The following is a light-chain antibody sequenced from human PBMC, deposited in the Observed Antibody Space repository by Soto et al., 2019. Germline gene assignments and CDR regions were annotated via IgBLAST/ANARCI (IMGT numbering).Light chain of an antibody. CDR2: DAS. Sequence: AAQLTQSPSSLSASVGDRVTISCRASQGIGSALAWYQQKPGKAPKVLIYDASSLKSGVPSRFSGSGSGTDFTLTISSLRPEDFATYYCQQFNSFPLTFGGGTKVEIK. V-gene: IGKV1-13*02. CDR1: QGIGSA. CDR3: QQFNSFPLT. J-gene: IGKJ4*01.